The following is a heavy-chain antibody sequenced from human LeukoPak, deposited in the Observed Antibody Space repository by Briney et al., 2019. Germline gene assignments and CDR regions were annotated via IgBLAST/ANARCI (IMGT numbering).Heavy chain of an antibody. V-gene: IGHV1-46*01. CDR3: ARDLSYAYDGSGYYGS. D-gene: IGHD3-22*01. CDR1: GYTFTSYY. Sequence: GASVKVSCKASGYTFTSYYMHWVRQAPGQGLEWMGIINPSGGSTSYAQKFQGRVTMTRDTATSTVYMELSSLRSADTAVYYCARDLSYAYDGSGYYGSWGQGTLVTVSS. J-gene: IGHJ5*02. CDR2: INPSGGST.